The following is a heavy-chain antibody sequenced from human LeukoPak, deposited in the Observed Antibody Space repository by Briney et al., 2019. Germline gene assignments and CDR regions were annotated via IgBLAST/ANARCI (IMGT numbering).Heavy chain of an antibody. V-gene: IGHV3-30*04. Sequence: QAGGSLRLSCAVSGITFSTTGLHWVRQAPGKGLGWVAMISPDGSTTFYTDSMKGRLTISRDNSNNTLYLQMNSLRLEDTALYYCATEGEEWTNFDYWGQGTLVTVSS. D-gene: IGHD3-3*01. CDR3: ATEGEEWTNFDY. CDR1: GITFSTTG. J-gene: IGHJ4*02. CDR2: ISPDGSTT.